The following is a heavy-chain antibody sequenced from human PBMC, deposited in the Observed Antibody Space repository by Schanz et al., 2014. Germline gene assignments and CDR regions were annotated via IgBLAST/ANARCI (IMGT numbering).Heavy chain of an antibody. J-gene: IGHJ5*02. V-gene: IGHV1-18*01. CDR2: ISAYTNNT. D-gene: IGHD3-9*01. CDR1: RYTFNTYG. Sequence: QGQLVQSGPEVKEPGASVKVSCEASRYTFNTYGLNWVRQAPGQGLEWMGWISAYTNNTNYAQKVQGRVTMTTDTSTGTAYVELRSLRSDDTAVYYCARVYFGEIRGSGTYEFLTGYCDDCQNGDLWGQGTLVTVSS. CDR3: ARVYFGEIRGSGTYEFLTGYCDDCQNGDL.